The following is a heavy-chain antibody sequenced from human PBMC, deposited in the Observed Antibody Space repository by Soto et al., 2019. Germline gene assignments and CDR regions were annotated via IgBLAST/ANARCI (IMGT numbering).Heavy chain of an antibody. CDR2: INHSGST. J-gene: IGHJ3*02. CDR3: ASLTYYYDSSGNAFDI. CDR1: GGSFSGYY. V-gene: IGHV4-34*01. D-gene: IGHD3-22*01. Sequence: WETLSLTCAVYGGSFSGYYWSWIRQPPVNGLEWIGEINHSGSTNYNPSLKSRVTISVDTSKNQFSLKLSSVTAADTAVYYCASLTYYYDSSGNAFDIWGQGTMVTVSS.